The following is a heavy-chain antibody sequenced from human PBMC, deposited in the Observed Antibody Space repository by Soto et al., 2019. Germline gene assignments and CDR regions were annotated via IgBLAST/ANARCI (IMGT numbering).Heavy chain of an antibody. J-gene: IGHJ4*02. CDR2: IWYDGSNK. V-gene: IGHV3-33*01. CDR3: ARATDTYYDFWSGYLDY. Sequence: GGSLRLSCAASGFTFSSYGMHWVRQAPGKGLEWVAVIWYDGSNKYYADSVKGRFTISRDNSKNTLYLQMNSLRAEDTAVYYCARATDTYYDFWSGYLDYWGQGTLVTVSS. CDR1: GFTFSSYG. D-gene: IGHD3-3*01.